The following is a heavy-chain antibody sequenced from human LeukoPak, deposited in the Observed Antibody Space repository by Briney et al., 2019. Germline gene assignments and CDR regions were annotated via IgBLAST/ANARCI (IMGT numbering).Heavy chain of an antibody. V-gene: IGHV4-61*01. D-gene: IGHD3-22*01. CDR2: IYDSGST. CDR3: ARAPEVYDSTSYGGGWLDP. CDR1: GGTVNSGNYY. Sequence: PSETLSLTCTVSGGTVNSGNYYWSWIRQPPGKGLEWIGYIYDSGSTKYNPSLKSRVTISEDTSKNQFSLKLRFVTAADTAVYYCARAPEVYDSTSYGGGWLDPWGQGIRVTVCS. J-gene: IGHJ5*02.